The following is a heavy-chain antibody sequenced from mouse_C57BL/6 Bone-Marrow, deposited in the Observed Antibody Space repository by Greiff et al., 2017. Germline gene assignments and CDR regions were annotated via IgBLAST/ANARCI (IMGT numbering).Heavy chain of an antibody. CDR1: GYTFTSYT. D-gene: IGHD1-1*01. CDR2: INPSSGYT. Sequence: QVQLQQSGAELARPGASVKMSCKASGYTFTSYTMHWVKQRPGQGLEWIGYINPSSGYTKYNQKFKDKATLTADKSSSTAYMQLSSLTSEDSAVYYCARKVVAPYYAMDYWGQGTSVTVSS. J-gene: IGHJ4*01. V-gene: IGHV1-4*01. CDR3: ARKVVAPYYAMDY.